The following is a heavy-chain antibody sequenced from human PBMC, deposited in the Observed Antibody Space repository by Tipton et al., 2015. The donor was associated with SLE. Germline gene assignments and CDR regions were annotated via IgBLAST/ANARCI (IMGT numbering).Heavy chain of an antibody. Sequence: TLSLTCTVSGGSISSYYWSWIRQPPGKGLEWISYTYYSGSTYNPSLKSRVTISVDTSKNRISLKLSSVTSADTAVYYCARSEAAAGTGDDAFDIWGQGTMVTVSS. D-gene: IGHD6-13*01. CDR3: ARSEAAAGTGDDAFDI. V-gene: IGHV4-59*01. CDR1: GGSISSYY. J-gene: IGHJ3*02. CDR2: TYYSGST.